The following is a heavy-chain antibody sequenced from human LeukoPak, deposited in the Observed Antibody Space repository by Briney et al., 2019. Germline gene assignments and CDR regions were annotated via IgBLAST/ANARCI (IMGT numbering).Heavy chain of an antibody. Sequence: ETLSLTCTVSGGSISSSSYYWGWIRQPPGKGLEWVSSIGGSGFSSHYADSVKGRFTISRDNSKNTLYLQMNSLRAEDTAVYYCAKIPNKYCSGGSCYLDYWGQGTLVTVSS. V-gene: IGHV3-23*01. CDR3: AKIPNKYCSGGSCYLDY. D-gene: IGHD2-15*01. J-gene: IGHJ4*02. CDR1: GGSISSSSYY. CDR2: IGGSGFSS.